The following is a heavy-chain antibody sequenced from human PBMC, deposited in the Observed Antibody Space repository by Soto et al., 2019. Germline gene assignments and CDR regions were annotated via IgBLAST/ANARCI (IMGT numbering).Heavy chain of an antibody. V-gene: IGHV6-1*01. CDR1: GDSVSSNSAA. CDR2: TYYRSKWYN. J-gene: IGHJ4*02. CDR3: ARVSVPSSGWYYFDY. D-gene: IGHD6-19*01. Sequence: SQTLPLTWAISGDSVSSNSAAWNFIRQSPSRGLEWLGRTYYRSKWYNDYSVSMKSRITINPDTSKKQFSLQLNSGTPEDTAVYYCARVSVPSSGWYYFDYWGQGTLVTV.